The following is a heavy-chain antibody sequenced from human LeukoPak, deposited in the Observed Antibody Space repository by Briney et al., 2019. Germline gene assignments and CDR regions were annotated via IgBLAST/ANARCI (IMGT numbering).Heavy chain of an antibody. J-gene: IGHJ4*02. Sequence: GGSLRLSCAASGFTFSTYSMNWVRQAPGKGLEWVSSISNSGSYIYYADSVKGRFTISRDNAKNSLYLQMNSLRAEDTAVYYCARDLSLYCSGGSCYSLNYWGQGTLVTVSS. CDR3: ARDLSLYCSGGSCYSLNY. D-gene: IGHD2-15*01. CDR1: GFTFSTYS. CDR2: ISNSGSYI. V-gene: IGHV3-21*01.